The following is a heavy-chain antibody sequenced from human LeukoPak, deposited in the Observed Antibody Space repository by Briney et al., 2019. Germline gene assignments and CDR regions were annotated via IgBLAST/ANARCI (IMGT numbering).Heavy chain of an antibody. D-gene: IGHD5-24*01. CDR3: AKGRRDGYNYDY. CDR1: GFTFSSYA. J-gene: IGHJ4*02. CDR2: ISAGGGST. V-gene: IGHV3-23*01. Sequence: PGRSLRLSCVASGFTFSSYAMSWVRQAPGKGLEWVSAISAGGGSTYYADSVKGRFTISRDSSENTLYLQMNSLRAEDTAVYYCAKGRRDGYNYDYWGQGTPVTVSS.